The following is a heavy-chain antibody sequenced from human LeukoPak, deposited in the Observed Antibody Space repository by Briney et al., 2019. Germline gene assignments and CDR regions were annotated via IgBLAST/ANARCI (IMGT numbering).Heavy chain of an antibody. Sequence: GGSLRLSCAASGFTFSSYSMNWVRQAPGKGPEWVSSISSAGTSIYYADSVKGRLTISRDNAKNSLYLQMSGLRSEDTALYYCVKDLRNDWNVPDHWGQGILVTVSS. CDR2: ISSAGTSI. CDR3: VKDLRNDWNVPDH. CDR1: GFTFSSYS. J-gene: IGHJ4*02. D-gene: IGHD1-1*01. V-gene: IGHV3-48*01.